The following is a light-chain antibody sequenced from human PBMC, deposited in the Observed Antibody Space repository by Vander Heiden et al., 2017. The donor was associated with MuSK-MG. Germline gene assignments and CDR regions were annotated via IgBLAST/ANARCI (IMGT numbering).Light chain of an antibody. CDR1: NIGSKS. CDR2: YDS. Sequence: SYVLTQPPSGSVAPGKTARITCGGNNIGSKSVHWYQQKPGQAPVLVIYYDSDRPSGIPERFSGSNSGNTATLTISRVEAGDEADYYCQVWDSSSEVVFGGGTKLTVL. V-gene: IGLV3-21*04. CDR3: QVWDSSSEVV. J-gene: IGLJ2*01.